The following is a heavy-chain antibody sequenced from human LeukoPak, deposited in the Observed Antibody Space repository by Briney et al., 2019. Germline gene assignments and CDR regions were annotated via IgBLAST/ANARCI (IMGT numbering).Heavy chain of an antibody. CDR3: ARVFDS. CDR2: IFYTGIT. J-gene: IGHJ4*02. V-gene: IGHV4-39*07. Sequence: PSETPSLTCTVSGGSVYTSDYYWGWVRQPPGKGPEWIGDIFYTGITNYNPSLKSRVSISIDTSKNQFSLKLTSVTAADTAVYYCARVFDSWGQGTLVTVSS. CDR1: GGSVYTSDYY.